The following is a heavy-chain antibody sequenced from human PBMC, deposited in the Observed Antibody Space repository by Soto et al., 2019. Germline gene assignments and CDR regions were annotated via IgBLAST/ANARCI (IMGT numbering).Heavy chain of an antibody. D-gene: IGHD2-15*01. CDR1: GGSINSNNYY. CDR2: IYYDGST. Sequence: SETLSLTCTVSGGSINSNNYYWAWIRQPPGKGLAWIASIYYDGSTYYNPSLKSRVSISVDTSKNHFSLKLSSATAADTAVYYCAKVVVAATRHTDFDSWGQGTLVTVS. J-gene: IGHJ4*02. CDR3: AKVVVAATRHTDFDS. V-gene: IGHV4-39*02.